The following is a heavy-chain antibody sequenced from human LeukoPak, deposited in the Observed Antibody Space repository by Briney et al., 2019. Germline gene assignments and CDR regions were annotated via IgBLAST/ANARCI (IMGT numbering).Heavy chain of an antibody. V-gene: IGHV3-23*01. D-gene: IGHD6-13*01. CDR2: ISGSGGST. CDR3: AKNHYSSSRDYFDY. CDR1: GFTVSSNY. J-gene: IGHJ4*02. Sequence: PGGSLRLSCAASGFTVSSNYMSWVRQAPGKGLEWVSVISGSGGSTYYADSVKGRFIISRDNSKNTLYLQMNSLRAEDTAVYYCAKNHYSSSRDYFDYWGQGTLVTVSS.